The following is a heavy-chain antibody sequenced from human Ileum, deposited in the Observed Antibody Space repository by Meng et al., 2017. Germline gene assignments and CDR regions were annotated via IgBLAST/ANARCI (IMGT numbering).Heavy chain of an antibody. J-gene: IGHJ4*02. V-gene: IGHV1-18*01. CDR1: DYTFTGYG. D-gene: IGHD3-10*01. Sequence: QVKPVQSAPEVKKRGPSVTVSCKASDYTFTGYGVSWVRQAPGQGREWMAWLGAHDGDTSHAPKFQGRVTVSADRPTATAYMELRSLRSDDTAVYYCAGGAPGRSYSDYWGQGTLVTVSS. CDR3: AGGAPGRSYSDY. CDR2: LGAHDGDT.